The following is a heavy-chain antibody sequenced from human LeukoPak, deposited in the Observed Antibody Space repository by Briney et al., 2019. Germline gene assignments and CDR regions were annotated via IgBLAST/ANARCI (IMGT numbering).Heavy chain of an antibody. Sequence: GGSLRLSCAASGFTFSSYAMHWVRQAPGKGLEWVAVISYDGSNKYYADSVKGRFTISRDNSKNTLYLQMNSLRAEDTAVYYCATDLLDYGVGYFDYWGQGTLATVSS. D-gene: IGHD4-17*01. CDR1: GFTFSSYA. J-gene: IGHJ4*02. CDR2: ISYDGSNK. V-gene: IGHV3-30-3*01. CDR3: ATDLLDYGVGYFDY.